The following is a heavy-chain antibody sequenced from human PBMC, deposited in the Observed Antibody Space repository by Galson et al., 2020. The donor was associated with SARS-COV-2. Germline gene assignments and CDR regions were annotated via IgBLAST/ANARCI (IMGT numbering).Heavy chain of an antibody. Sequence: GGSLRLSCAASGFTFDDYAMHWVRQAPGKGLEWVSGISWNSGSIGYADSVKGRFTISRDNAKNSLYLQMNSLGAEDMALYYCANLEEGGMDVWGQGTTVTVSS. V-gene: IGHV3-9*03. J-gene: IGHJ6*02. CDR1: GFTFDDYA. D-gene: IGHD3-3*01. CDR3: ANLEEGGMDV. CDR2: ISWNSGSI.